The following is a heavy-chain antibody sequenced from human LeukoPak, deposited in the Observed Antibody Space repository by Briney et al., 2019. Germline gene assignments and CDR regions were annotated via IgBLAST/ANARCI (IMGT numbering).Heavy chain of an antibody. D-gene: IGHD4-17*01. CDR1: DDSFSSHY. V-gene: IGHV4-59*11. Sequence: SETLSLTCAVSDDSFSSHYWTWIRQPPGKGLEWIGYISYIGSTNYNPSLKSRVTISIDTSRNQSSLRLSSVTAADTAVYYCARDLVTVTKGFDIWGQGTMVSVSS. J-gene: IGHJ3*02. CDR2: ISYIGST. CDR3: ARDLVTVTKGFDI.